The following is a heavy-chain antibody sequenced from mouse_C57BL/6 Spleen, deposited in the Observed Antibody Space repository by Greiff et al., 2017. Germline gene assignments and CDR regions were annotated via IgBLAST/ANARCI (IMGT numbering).Heavy chain of an antibody. CDR3: ARRDLEGFAY. V-gene: IGHV1-69*01. CDR1: GYTFTSYW. J-gene: IGHJ3*01. CDR2: IDPSDSYT. Sequence: QVQLQQPGAELVMPGASVKLSCKASGYTFTSYWMYWVKQRPGQGLEWIGEIDPSDSYTNYNQKFKGKSTLTVDKSSSTAYMQLSSLTSEDSAVYYCARRDLEGFAYWGQGTLVTVSA.